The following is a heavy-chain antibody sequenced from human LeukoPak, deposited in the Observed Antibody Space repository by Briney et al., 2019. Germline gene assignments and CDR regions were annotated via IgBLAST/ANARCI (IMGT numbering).Heavy chain of an antibody. V-gene: IGHV1-69*01. CDR1: GGTFSSYA. D-gene: IGHD5/OR15-5a*01. CDR3: ARSSSTTLAQSDYYYYMDV. J-gene: IGHJ6*03. Sequence: SVKVSCKASGGTFSSYATSWVRQAPGQGLEWMGGIIPIFGTANYAQKFQCRVTITADESTSTAYMELSSLRSEDTAVYYCARSSSTTLAQSDYYYYMDVWGKGTTVTVSS. CDR2: IIPIFGTA.